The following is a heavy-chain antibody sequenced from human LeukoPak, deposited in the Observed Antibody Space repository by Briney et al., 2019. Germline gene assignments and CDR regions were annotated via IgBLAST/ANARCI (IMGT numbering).Heavy chain of an antibody. D-gene: IGHD2-21*02. V-gene: IGHV1-69*02. J-gene: IGHJ6*02. CDR3: ARIRSYCGGDCEDYYYGMDV. Sequence: GASVTVSCKASGGTFSSYTISWVRQAPGQGLEWMGRIIPILGIANYAQKFQGRVTITADKSTSTAYMGLSSLRSEDTAVYYCARIRSYCGGDCEDYYYGMDVWGQGTTVTVSS. CDR2: IIPILGIA. CDR1: GGTFSSYT.